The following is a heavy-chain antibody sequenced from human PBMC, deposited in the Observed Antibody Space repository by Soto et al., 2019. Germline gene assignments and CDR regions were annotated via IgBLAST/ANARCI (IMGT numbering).Heavy chain of an antibody. D-gene: IGHD2-2*01. CDR2: IRGYNGDT. CDR1: GYTFINFG. V-gene: IGHV1-18*04. CDR3: ARVVPGAEAWFGP. J-gene: IGHJ5*02. Sequence: ASVKVSCKTSGYTFINFGITWVRQAPGQGLEWVGKIRGYNGDTNYAPKLQGRVTMTTDTSTSTAYLELRTLRSDDTAVYYCARVVPGAEAWFGPWGQGTLVTVSS.